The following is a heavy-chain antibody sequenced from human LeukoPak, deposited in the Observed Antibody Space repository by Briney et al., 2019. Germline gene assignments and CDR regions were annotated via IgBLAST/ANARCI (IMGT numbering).Heavy chain of an antibody. CDR1: GFTFSSYS. CDR2: IKQDGSEK. CDR3: ARDQYGADYYYYMDV. D-gene: IGHD4/OR15-4a*01. V-gene: IGHV3-7*01. J-gene: IGHJ6*03. Sequence: GGSLRLSCAASGFTFSSYSMSWVRQAPGKGLEWVANIKQDGSEKYYVDSVKGRFTISRDNAKNSLYLQMNSLRAEDTAVYYCARDQYGADYYYYMDVWGKGTTVTVSS.